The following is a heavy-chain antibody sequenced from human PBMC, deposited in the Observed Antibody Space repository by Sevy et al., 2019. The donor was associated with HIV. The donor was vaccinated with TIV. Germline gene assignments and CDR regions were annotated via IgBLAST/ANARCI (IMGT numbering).Heavy chain of an antibody. CDR3: AKGSHTTGWFPDY. Sequence: GGSLRLSCAASGFTFSSYAMSWVRQAPGKGLEWVSPISGTGSITYYADSVRGRFTISRDNSNNILYLQMNSLRAEDTAVYFCAKGSHTTGWFPDYWGQGTLVTVSS. CDR2: ISGTGSIT. CDR1: GFTFSSYA. J-gene: IGHJ4*02. V-gene: IGHV3-23*01. D-gene: IGHD6-19*01.